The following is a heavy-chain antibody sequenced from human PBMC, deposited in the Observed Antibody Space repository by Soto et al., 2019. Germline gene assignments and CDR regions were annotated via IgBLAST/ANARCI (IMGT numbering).Heavy chain of an antibody. Sequence: EVQLVESGGGLVQPGGSLRLSCAASGFTFSSYWMSWVRQAPGKGLEWVANIKQDGSEKYYVDSVKGRFTISRDNAKNSLWLQMNSRRAEDTAVYYGARDRAGSGGSDYWCQGTLVTVSS. CDR1: GFTFSSYW. V-gene: IGHV3-7*04. D-gene: IGHD3-10*01. CDR2: IKQDGSEK. CDR3: ARDRAGSGGSDY. J-gene: IGHJ4*02.